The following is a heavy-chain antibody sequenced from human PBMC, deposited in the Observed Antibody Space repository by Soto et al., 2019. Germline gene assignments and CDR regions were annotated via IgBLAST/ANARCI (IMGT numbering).Heavy chain of an antibody. J-gene: IGHJ3*02. Sequence: LQTLSLTCAISGDSVSSKSAAWTWIRQSPSRGLEWLGRTYYRSKWYNDYAVPVKSRITINPDTSKNQFSLQLNSVTPEDTAVYYCVRDHPAFTKDDAFEIWGQGTMVTVSS. D-gene: IGHD2-8*01. CDR3: VRDHPAFTKDDAFEI. CDR2: TYYRSKWYN. CDR1: GDSVSSKSAA. V-gene: IGHV6-1*01.